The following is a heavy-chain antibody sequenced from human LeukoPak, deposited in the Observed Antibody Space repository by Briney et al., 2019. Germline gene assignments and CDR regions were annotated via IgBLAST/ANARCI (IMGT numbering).Heavy chain of an antibody. Sequence: GGSLRLSCAASGFTFSSYEMNWVRQAPGKGPEWVSSISSMSDYIYYADSVKGRFTISRDNSKNSLYLQMSSLRADDTAVFCCARHIGSNPQTPSDSWGQGTVVTVSS. J-gene: IGHJ4*02. CDR1: GFTFSSYE. D-gene: IGHD5-24*01. V-gene: IGHV3-21*01. CDR2: ISSMSDYI. CDR3: ARHIGSNPQTPSDS.